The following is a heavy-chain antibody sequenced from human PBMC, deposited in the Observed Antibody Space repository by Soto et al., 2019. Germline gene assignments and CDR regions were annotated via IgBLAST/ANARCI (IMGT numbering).Heavy chain of an antibody. CDR3: ARSTYQENYYGSGSLPSQLLDY. Sequence: ASVKVSCKASGYTFTSYYMHWVRQAPGQGLEWKGIINPSGDSTSYAQKFQGRVTMTRDTSTSTVYMELSSLRSEDTAVYYCARSTYQENYYGSGSLPSQLLDYWGQGTLVTSPQ. D-gene: IGHD3-10*01. J-gene: IGHJ4*02. V-gene: IGHV1-46*03. CDR1: GYTFTSYY. CDR2: INPSGDST.